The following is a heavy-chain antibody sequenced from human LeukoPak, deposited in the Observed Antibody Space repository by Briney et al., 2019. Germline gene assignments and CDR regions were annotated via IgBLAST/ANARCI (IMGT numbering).Heavy chain of an antibody. V-gene: IGHV3-23*01. D-gene: IGHD6-13*01. CDR1: GFTFSSYA. CDR3: AKSRGSSWFLGLDV. CDR2: ISGSGGST. Sequence: GGSLRLSCAASGFTFSSYAMSWVRQAPGKGLEWVSAISGSGGSTYYADSVKGRFTISRDNSKNTLYLQMNSLRAEDTAVYYCAKSRGSSWFLGLDVWGQGTTVAVSS. J-gene: IGHJ6*02.